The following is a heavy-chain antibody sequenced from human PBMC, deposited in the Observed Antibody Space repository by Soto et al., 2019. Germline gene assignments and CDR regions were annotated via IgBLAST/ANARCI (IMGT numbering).Heavy chain of an antibody. CDR1: GGSISSYY. D-gene: IGHD6-13*01. CDR3: ARALSSAAGLYFDY. Sequence: KTSETLSLTCTVSGGSISSYYWSWLRQPAGKGLEWIGRIHTTENTNYNPPLKSRVTMSVDTSNNQFSLRLSSLTAADTAVYYCARALSSAAGLYFDYWGQGTLVTVSS. CDR2: IHTTENT. V-gene: IGHV4-4*07. J-gene: IGHJ4*02.